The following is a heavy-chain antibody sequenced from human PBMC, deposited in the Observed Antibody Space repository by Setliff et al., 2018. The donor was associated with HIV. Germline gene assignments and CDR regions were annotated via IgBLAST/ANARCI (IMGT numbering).Heavy chain of an antibody. Sequence: SETLSLTCTVSGGSISSDSYYWSWIRQPAGKGLEWIGRIYTSGSSNYNPSLKSRVTISVDTSQNQFSLKLRSVNAADAAVYYCARDWVTRSNYYGSGSPWYFDFWGRGMLVTVSS. CDR3: ARDWVTRSNYYGSGSPWYFDF. D-gene: IGHD3-10*01. CDR1: GGSISSDSYY. J-gene: IGHJ2*01. CDR2: IYTSGSS. V-gene: IGHV4-61*02.